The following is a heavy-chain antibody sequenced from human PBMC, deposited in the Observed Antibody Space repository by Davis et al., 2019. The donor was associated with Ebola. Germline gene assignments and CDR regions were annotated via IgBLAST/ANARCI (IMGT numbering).Heavy chain of an antibody. V-gene: IGHV4-34*01. Sequence: MPSETLSLTCAVYGGSFSGYYWSWIRQPPGKGLEWIGEINHSGSTNYNPSLKSRVTISVDTSKNQFSLKLSSVTAADTAVYYCARARFGEVFLDYWGQGTLVTVSS. CDR3: ARARFGEVFLDY. CDR2: INHSGST. D-gene: IGHD3-10*01. CDR1: GGSFSGYY. J-gene: IGHJ4*02.